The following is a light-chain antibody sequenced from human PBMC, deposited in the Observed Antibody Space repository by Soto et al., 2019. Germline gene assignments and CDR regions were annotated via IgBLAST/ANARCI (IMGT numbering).Light chain of an antibody. CDR3: QQYSNWPPIT. CDR1: QSVSSN. CDR2: GAS. Sequence: EIRMTQSPATLSVSTGERATLSCRASQSVSSNLAWYQQKPGQAPRLLIYGASTRATGIPARFSGSGSGTEFTLTISSLQSEDFAVYYCQQYSNWPPITFGQGTRLE. V-gene: IGKV3-15*01. J-gene: IGKJ5*01.